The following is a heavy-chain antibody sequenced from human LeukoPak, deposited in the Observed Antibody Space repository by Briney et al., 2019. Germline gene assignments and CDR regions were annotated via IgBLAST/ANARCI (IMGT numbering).Heavy chain of an antibody. J-gene: IGHJ6*02. Sequence: GGSLRLSCAASGFTFSSYAMSWVRQAPGKGLNWVSAISGSSDSTYYADSVKGRFTISRDNSKNTLYLQMNSLRAEDTAVYYCAKVQRITMIVVGIGMDVWGRGTTDTVSS. CDR3: AKVQRITMIVVGIGMDV. D-gene: IGHD3-22*01. V-gene: IGHV3-23*01. CDR1: GFTFSSYA. CDR2: ISGSSDST.